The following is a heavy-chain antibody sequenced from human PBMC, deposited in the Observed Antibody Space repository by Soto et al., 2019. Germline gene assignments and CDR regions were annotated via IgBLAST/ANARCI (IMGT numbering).Heavy chain of an antibody. CDR2: ISYDGSNK. D-gene: IGHD6-19*01. Sequence: QVQLVESGGGVVQPGRSLRLSCAASGFTFSSYGMHWVRQAPGKGLEWVAVISYDGSNKYYADSVKGRFTISRDNSKNTRYLQMNSLRAEDTAVYYCAKTVAAKDYWGQGTLVTVSS. CDR3: AKTVAAKDY. CDR1: GFTFSSYG. V-gene: IGHV3-30*18. J-gene: IGHJ4*02.